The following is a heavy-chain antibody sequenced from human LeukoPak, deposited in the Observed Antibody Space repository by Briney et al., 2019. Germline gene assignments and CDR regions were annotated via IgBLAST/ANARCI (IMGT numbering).Heavy chain of an antibody. J-gene: IGHJ5*02. D-gene: IGHD6-6*01. CDR2: IYWNDDK. CDR1: GFSLSTSGVG. Sequence: SGPTLVKPPQTLTLTCTFSGFSLSTSGVGVGWIRQPPGKALEWLALIYWNDDKRYSPSLKSRLTITKDTSKNQVVLTMTNMDPVDTVTYYCAHSSVEQLVIFNWFDPWGQGTLVTVSS. CDR3: AHSSVEQLVIFNWFDP. V-gene: IGHV2-5*01.